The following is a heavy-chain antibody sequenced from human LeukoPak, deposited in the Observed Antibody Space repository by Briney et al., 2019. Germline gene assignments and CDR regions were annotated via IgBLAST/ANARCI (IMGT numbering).Heavy chain of an antibody. V-gene: IGHV1-2*02. Sequence: GASVKVSCKASGYTFTGYYMHWVRQAPGQGLEWMGWINPNSGGTNYAQKFQGRVTMTRDTSISTAYMELSRLRSDDTAVYYCARDSDYYDSSGYYNWFDPWGQGTLVTVSS. J-gene: IGHJ5*02. CDR1: GYTFTGYY. D-gene: IGHD3-22*01. CDR3: ARDSDYYDSSGYYNWFDP. CDR2: INPNSGGT.